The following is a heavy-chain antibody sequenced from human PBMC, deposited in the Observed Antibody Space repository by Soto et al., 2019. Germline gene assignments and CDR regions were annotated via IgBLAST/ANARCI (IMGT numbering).Heavy chain of an antibody. CDR2: TYYRSKWYN. V-gene: IGHV6-1*01. CDR1: GDSVSSNTAA. Sequence: QVQLQQSGPGLVKPSQTLSLTCAISGDSVSSNTAAWNWIRQSPSRGLEWLGRTYYRSKWYNHYALSVKSRITINADTSKNQFSLQLNSVTPEDTAVYYCARDATEYSSERGGFDYWGQGTLVTVSS. D-gene: IGHD6-25*01. J-gene: IGHJ4*02. CDR3: ARDATEYSSERGGFDY.